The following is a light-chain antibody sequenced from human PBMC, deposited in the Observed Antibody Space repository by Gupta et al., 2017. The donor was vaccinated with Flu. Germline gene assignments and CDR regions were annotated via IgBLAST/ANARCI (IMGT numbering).Light chain of an antibody. CDR2: KAS. V-gene: IGKV1-5*03. Sequence: DVQMTQSPSTLSASTGDTVTITCRASQSINSWLAWHQQKPGKAPKFLIDKASSLESGVPSSFSGSGSGTEFILTITSLQPEDFATYYCQQYKSYPWTFGQGTKVEIK. CDR3: QQYKSYPWT. J-gene: IGKJ1*01. CDR1: QSINSW.